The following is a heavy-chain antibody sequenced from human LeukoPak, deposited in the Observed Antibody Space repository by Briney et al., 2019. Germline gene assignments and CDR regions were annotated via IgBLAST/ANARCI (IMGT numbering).Heavy chain of an antibody. CDR2: IRYDGSKS. CDR1: GFTFNSYG. V-gene: IGHV3-30*02. Sequence: GGSLRLSCAASGFTFNSYGMHWVRQAPGKGLEWVAFIRYDGSKSYFADSVKGRFALSRDNSKNMLYLQMSSLRPEDTAVYFCAKDQSPFMTTVTTIYYFDYWGQGTLVTVSS. J-gene: IGHJ4*02. D-gene: IGHD4-17*01. CDR3: AKDQSPFMTTVTTIYYFDY.